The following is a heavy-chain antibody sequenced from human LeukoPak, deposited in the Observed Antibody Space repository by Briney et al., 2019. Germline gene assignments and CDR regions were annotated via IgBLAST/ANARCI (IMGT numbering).Heavy chain of an antibody. CDR2: IYTSGST. CDR3: AGGGATNWAYYFDY. Sequence: KPSETLSLTCTVSGGSISSYYWSWIRQPAGKGLEWIGRIYTSGSTNYNPSLKSRVTMSVDTSKNQFSLKLSSVTAADTAVYYCAGGGATNWAYYFDYWGRGTLVTVSS. CDR1: GGSISSYY. D-gene: IGHD1-26*01. J-gene: IGHJ4*02. V-gene: IGHV4-4*07.